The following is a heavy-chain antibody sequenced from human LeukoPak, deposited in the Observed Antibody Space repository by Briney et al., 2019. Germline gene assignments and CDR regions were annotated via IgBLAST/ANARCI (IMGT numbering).Heavy chain of an antibody. CDR3: ARGSSWYNYYYYYMDV. J-gene: IGHJ6*03. D-gene: IGHD6-13*01. CDR1: GGSFSGYY. CDR2: INRSGST. V-gene: IGHV4-34*01. Sequence: SETLSLTCAVYGGSFSGYYWGWIRQPPGKGLEWIGEINRSGSTNYNPSLKSRVTISVDTSKNQFSLKLSSVTAADTAVYYCARGSSWYNYYYYYMDVWGKGTTVTVSS.